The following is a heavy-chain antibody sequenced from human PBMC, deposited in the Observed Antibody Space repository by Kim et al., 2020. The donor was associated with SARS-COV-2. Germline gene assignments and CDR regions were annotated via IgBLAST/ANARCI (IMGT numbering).Heavy chain of an antibody. V-gene: IGHV3-23*01. Sequence: GGSLRLSCAASGFSFSDYAMTWVRQAPGKGLEWVSASSGSFGGYSFSTYYANSVKGRFTISRDNSKSTVFLQMNSLRAEDTAVYYCAKDGGTRGSYCNW. D-gene: IGHD3-16*01. CDR1: GFSFSDYA. CDR3: AKDGGTRGSYCNW. J-gene: IGHJ5*01. CDR2: SSGSFGGYSFST.